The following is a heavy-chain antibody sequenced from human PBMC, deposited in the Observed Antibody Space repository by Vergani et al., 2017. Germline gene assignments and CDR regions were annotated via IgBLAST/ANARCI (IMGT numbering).Heavy chain of an antibody. J-gene: IGHJ2*01. CDR2: ISSSSSYI. CDR3: VGLPRGPWNFDL. Sequence: EVQLVESGGGLVKRGGSLRLSCAASGFTFSSYSMNWVRQAPGKGLEWVSSISSSSSYIHYSDSLKGRFTISRDNAKSSLYLQMNSLRAEDTAVYYCVGLPRGPWNFDLWGRGTLITVSS. V-gene: IGHV3-21*01. CDR1: GFTFSSYS.